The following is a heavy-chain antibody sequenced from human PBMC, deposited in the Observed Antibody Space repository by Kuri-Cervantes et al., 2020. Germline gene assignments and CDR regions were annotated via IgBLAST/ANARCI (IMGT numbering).Heavy chain of an antibody. CDR2: IIPIFGTA. J-gene: IGHJ5*02. D-gene: IGHD6-19*01. V-gene: IGHV1-69*05. CDR1: GGTFSSYA. CDR3: ARVSGQWLVPGPLDP. Sequence: GGSLRLSCKASGGTFSSYAISWVRQAPGQGLEWMGGIIPIFGTANYAQKFQGRVTITTDESTSTAYMELSSLRSEDTAVYYCARVSGQWLVPGPLDPWGQGTLVTVSS.